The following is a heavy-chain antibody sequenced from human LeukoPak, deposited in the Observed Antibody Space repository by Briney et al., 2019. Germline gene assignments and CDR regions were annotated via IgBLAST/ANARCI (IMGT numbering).Heavy chain of an antibody. CDR3: ARAYYYGSGSGDAFDI. CDR2: IRGNVDTT. CDR1: GFTFSTHA. Sequence: GGSLRLSCAASGFTFSTHAMTWVRQTPGKGLNWVSTIRGNVDTTHYADSVKGRFTISRDNSKNTLYLQMNSLRAEDTAVYYCARAYYYGSGSGDAFDIWGQGTMVTVSS. V-gene: IGHV3-23*01. D-gene: IGHD3-10*01. J-gene: IGHJ3*02.